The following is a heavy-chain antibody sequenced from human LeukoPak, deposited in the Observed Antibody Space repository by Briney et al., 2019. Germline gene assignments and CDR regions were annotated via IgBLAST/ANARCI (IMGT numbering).Heavy chain of an antibody. D-gene: IGHD5-12*01. V-gene: IGHV1-2*02. CDR3: ATSPRGYSGYDAFDI. Sequence: GASVNVSCKASGYTFTGYYMHWVRQAPGQGLEWMGWINPNSGGTNYAQKFQGRVTMTRDTSISTAYMELSRLRSDDTAVYYCATSPRGYSGYDAFDIWGQGTMVTVSS. CDR1: GYTFTGYY. J-gene: IGHJ3*02. CDR2: INPNSGGT.